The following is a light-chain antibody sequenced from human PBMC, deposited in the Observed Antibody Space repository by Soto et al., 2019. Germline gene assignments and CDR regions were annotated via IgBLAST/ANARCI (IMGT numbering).Light chain of an antibody. V-gene: IGLV1-40*01. J-gene: IGLJ3*02. CDR1: SSNIGAGYD. CDR2: GNS. Sequence: QSVLTQPPSVSGAPGQRVTISCTESSSNIGAGYDVHWYQQLPGTAPKLLIYGNSNRPSGVPDRFSGSKSGTSASLAITGLQAEDEAVYYCQSYDSSLSGWVFGGGTKVTVL. CDR3: QSYDSSLSGWV.